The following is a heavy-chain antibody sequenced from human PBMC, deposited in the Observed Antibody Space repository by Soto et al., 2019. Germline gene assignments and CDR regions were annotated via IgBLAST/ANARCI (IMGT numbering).Heavy chain of an antibody. CDR1: GFTFSSYG. CDR3: ARGHYSSSWYPSGY. Sequence: QVQLVESGGGVVQPGRSLRLSCAASGFTFSSYGMHWVRQAPGKGLEWVAVIWYDGSNKYYADSVKGRFTISRDNSKNTLYLQKNSLRAEDTAVYYCARGHYSSSWYPSGYWGQGTLVTVSS. V-gene: IGHV3-33*01. D-gene: IGHD6-13*01. CDR2: IWYDGSNK. J-gene: IGHJ4*02.